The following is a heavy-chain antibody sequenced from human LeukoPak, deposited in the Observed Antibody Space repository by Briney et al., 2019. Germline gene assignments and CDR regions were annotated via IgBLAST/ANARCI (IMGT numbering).Heavy chain of an antibody. D-gene: IGHD3-22*01. CDR2: IFYSGST. Sequence: SETLSLTCTVSGGSMSGYYWNWIRQPPGKGLEWIGYIFYSGSTNYNPSLKSRVTISLDTSKNQFSLSMTSVTAADTAVYFCATTWYYDSRGYLFDDWGHGTLVTVSS. CDR1: GGSMSGYY. CDR3: ATTWYYDSRGYLFDD. J-gene: IGHJ4*01. V-gene: IGHV4-59*01.